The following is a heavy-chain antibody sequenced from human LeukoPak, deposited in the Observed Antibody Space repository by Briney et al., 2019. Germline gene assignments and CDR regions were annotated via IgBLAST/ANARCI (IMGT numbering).Heavy chain of an antibody. Sequence: ASVKVSCKASGGTFSSYAISWVRQAPGQGLEWMGGIIPIFGTANYAQKFQGRVTITADESTSTAYMELRSLRSDDTAVYYCARLEENYYDFWSGYYAGFDYWGQGTLVTVSS. V-gene: IGHV1-69*13. J-gene: IGHJ4*02. D-gene: IGHD3-3*01. CDR2: IIPIFGTA. CDR1: GGTFSSYA. CDR3: ARLEENYYDFWSGYYAGFDY.